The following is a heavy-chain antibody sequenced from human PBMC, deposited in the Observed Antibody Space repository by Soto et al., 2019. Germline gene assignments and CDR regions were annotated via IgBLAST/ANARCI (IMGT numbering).Heavy chain of an antibody. D-gene: IGHD1-26*01. CDR3: ARGPPIVGNTTPLDS. Sequence: SETLSLTCTVSGGSITNSNWWSWVRLPPAKGLEWIGDIYHAGSTKYNPSLERRVTISVDTSNNQFALTLTSVTAADTAVYFCARGPPIVGNTTPLDSWGQGTLVTSPQ. V-gene: IGHV4-4*02. CDR1: GGSITNSNW. J-gene: IGHJ4*02. CDR2: IYHAGST.